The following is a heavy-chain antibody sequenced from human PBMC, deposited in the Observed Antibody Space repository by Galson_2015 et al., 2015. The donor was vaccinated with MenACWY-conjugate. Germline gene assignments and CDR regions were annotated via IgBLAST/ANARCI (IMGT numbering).Heavy chain of an antibody. CDR2: ISGSTANT. D-gene: IGHD2-2*01. J-gene: IGHJ5*01. V-gene: IGHV3-23*01. CDR1: LFNFSAYA. CDR3: AKLPSSASWFDS. Sequence: LRLSCAASLFNFSAYAMSWVRQAPGKGLEWVSAISGSTANTYYADSMRGRFTISRDNSKNTLYLQMNSLRAEDTAVYYCAKLPSSASWFDSWGQGILVTVSS.